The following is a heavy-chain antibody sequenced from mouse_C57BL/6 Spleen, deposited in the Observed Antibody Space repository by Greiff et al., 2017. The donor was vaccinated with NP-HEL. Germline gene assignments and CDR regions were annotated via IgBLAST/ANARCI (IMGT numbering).Heavy chain of an antibody. Sequence: EVKLQESVAELVRPGASVKLSCTASGFNIKNTYMHWVKQRPEQGLEWIGRIDPANGNTKYAPKFQGKATLTVDKSSSTAYMQLSSLTSEDSAVYYCASLLITTVVHFDVWGTGTTVTVSS. V-gene: IGHV14-3*01. D-gene: IGHD1-1*01. CDR1: GFNIKNTY. CDR3: ASLLITTVVHFDV. CDR2: IDPANGNT. J-gene: IGHJ1*03.